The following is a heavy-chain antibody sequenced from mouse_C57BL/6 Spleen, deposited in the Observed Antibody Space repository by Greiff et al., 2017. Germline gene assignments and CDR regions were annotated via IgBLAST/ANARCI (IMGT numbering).Heavy chain of an antibody. D-gene: IGHD2-1*01. CDR3: ARWDYGNYGA. Sequence: EVQLQQSGAELVRPGASVKLSCTASGFNIKDYYMHWVKQRPEQGLEWIGRIGPEDGDAEYAPKFQGKATMTADTSSNTAYMQLSSLTSEDSAVYFCARWDYGNYGAWGQGTTLTVSS. CDR2: IGPEDGDA. J-gene: IGHJ2*01. V-gene: IGHV14-1*01. CDR1: GFNIKDYY.